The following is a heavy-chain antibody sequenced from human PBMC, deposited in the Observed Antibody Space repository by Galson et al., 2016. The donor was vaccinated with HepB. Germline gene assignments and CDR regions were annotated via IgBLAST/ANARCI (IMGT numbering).Heavy chain of an antibody. CDR3: ARDYNGVLY. CDR1: GGSISRYY. CDR2: IYDSGYT. Sequence: ETLSLTCTVSGGSISRYYWTWMRQPPGKGLEWIGYIYDSGYTNYDPSLQSRVTISVDPSKNQFSLKLRSVTAADTAVYYCARDYNGVLYWGQGTLVTVSS. D-gene: IGHD3-10*01. V-gene: IGHV4-59*01. J-gene: IGHJ4*02.